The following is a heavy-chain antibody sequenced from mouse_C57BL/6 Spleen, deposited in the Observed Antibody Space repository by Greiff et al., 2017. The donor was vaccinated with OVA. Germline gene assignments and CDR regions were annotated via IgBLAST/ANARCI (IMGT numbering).Heavy chain of an antibody. D-gene: IGHD2-5*01. CDR3: TRGDYSNAWFAY. CDR1: GYTFTDYE. V-gene: IGHV1-15*01. J-gene: IGHJ3*01. CDR2: IDPETGGT. Sequence: VQLQQSGAELVRPGASVTLSCKASGYTFTDYEMHWVKQTPVHGLEWIGAIDPETGGTAYNQKFKGKAILTADKSSSTAYMELRSLTSEDSAVYYCTRGDYSNAWFAYWGQGTLVTVSA.